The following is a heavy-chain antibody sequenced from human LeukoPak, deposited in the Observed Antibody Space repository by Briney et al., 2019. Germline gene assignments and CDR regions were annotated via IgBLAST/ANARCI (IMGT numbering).Heavy chain of an antibody. CDR2: ISWNSGSI. J-gene: IGHJ4*02. CDR1: GFTFSSYA. D-gene: IGHD3-16*01. CDR3: ARGGLGGY. V-gene: IGHV3-20*04. Sequence: GGSLRLSCAASGFTFSSYAMSWVRQAPGKGLEWVSGISWNSGSIGYADSVKGRFTISRDNAKNSLYLQMNSLRAEDTAVYYCARGGLGGYWGQGSQVTVSS.